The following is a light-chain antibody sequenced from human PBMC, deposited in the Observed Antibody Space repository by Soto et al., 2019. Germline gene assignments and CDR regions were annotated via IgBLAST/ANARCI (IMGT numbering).Light chain of an antibody. CDR2: EGS. Sequence: QSVLTQPASVSGSPGQSITISCTGTSSDVGSHNLVCWYQQHPGKAPKLMIYEGSKRPSGVSNRFSGSKSGNTASLTISGLQDEDEPEYYCYSYAGRTASYDFRNGTKVTV. CDR3: YSYAGRTASYD. CDR1: SSDVGSHNL. J-gene: IGLJ1*01. V-gene: IGLV2-23*01.